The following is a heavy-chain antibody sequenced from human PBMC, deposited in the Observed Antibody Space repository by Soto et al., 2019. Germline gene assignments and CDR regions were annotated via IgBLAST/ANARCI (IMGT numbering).Heavy chain of an antibody. CDR1: GFTFSSYG. CDR2: IWYDVSNK. Sequence: PGGSLRLSCAASGFTFSSYGMHWVRQAPGKGLEWVAVIWYDVSNKYYADSVKGRFTISRDNSKNTLYLQMNSLRAEDTAVYYCARGVVTAMSSWFDPWGQGTLVTVSS. V-gene: IGHV3-33*01. CDR3: ARGVVTAMSSWFDP. J-gene: IGHJ5*02. D-gene: IGHD2-21*02.